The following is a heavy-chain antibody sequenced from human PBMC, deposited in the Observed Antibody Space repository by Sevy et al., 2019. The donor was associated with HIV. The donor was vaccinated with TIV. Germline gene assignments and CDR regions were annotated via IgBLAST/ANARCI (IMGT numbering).Heavy chain of an antibody. CDR3: ARSRGYNYVEELDL. Sequence: ASVKVSCKASGYSFTSYGITWVRQAPGQGLEWMGWISVYNGNTNYEQKLQGRVTMTTDISTTKAYMELRSLRSDDTALYYCARSRGYNYVEELDLWGQGTLVTVSS. V-gene: IGHV1-18*04. CDR2: ISVYNGNT. CDR1: GYSFTSYG. J-gene: IGHJ5*02. D-gene: IGHD5-18*01.